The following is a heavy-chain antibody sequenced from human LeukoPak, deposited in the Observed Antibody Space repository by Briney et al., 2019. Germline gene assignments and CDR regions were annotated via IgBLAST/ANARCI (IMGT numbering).Heavy chain of an antibody. CDR2: ISDSGST. CDR3: ASLTTVTQGYFDS. Sequence: SETLSLTCPVSGASISNYYWSWVRQPPGKGLEWIGYISDSGSTNYNPSLRSRVTISVDKSKNQFSLKLSSVTATDTAVYYCASLTTVTQGYFDSWGQGTLVTVSS. J-gene: IGHJ4*02. D-gene: IGHD4-17*01. V-gene: IGHV4-59*08. CDR1: GASISNYY.